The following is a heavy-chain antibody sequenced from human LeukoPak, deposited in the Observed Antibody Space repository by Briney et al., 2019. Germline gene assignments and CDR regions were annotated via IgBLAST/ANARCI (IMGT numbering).Heavy chain of an antibody. V-gene: IGHV3-11*06. D-gene: IGHD5-12*01. CDR3: ARGIEATRRSTGTCNYFDY. J-gene: IGHJ4*02. CDR1: GFTFSDYY. CDR2: ISSSSSHT. Sequence: PGGSLRLSCAASGFTFSDYYMSWIRQAPGKGLEWVSYISSSSSHTNYADSVKGRFTISRDNAKNSLYLQMNSQRAEDTAVYYCARGIEATRRSTGTCNYFDYWGQGTLVTVSS.